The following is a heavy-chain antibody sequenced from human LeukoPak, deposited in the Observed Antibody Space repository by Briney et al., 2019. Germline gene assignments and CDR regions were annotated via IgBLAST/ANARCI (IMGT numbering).Heavy chain of an antibody. D-gene: IGHD6-19*01. J-gene: IGHJ4*02. Sequence: GGSLRLSCAASGFTFSNYAMSWVRQAPGKGLEWVSVISDTGITTYYADSVKGRFTISRDNSKSTLYLQMNSLRAEDTAVFYCAKSYSTAWIHYYDYWGQGTLVTVSS. CDR2: ISDTGITT. CDR1: GFTFSNYA. V-gene: IGHV3-23*01. CDR3: AKSYSTAWIHYYDY.